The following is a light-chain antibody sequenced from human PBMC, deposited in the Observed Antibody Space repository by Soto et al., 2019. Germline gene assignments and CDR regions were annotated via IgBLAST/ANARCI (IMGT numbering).Light chain of an antibody. CDR2: GAS. J-gene: IGKJ3*01. CDR1: QSVSSSQ. CDR3: QQYGSSGVT. Sequence: EIVLTQSPGTLTLSPGERATLSCRASQSVSSSQLAWYQQRPGQAPRLLVYGASTRATGIADRFSVSGSGTDFTLTISRLEPEDFAVYYFQQYGSSGVTIGPGTQVDIK. V-gene: IGKV3-20*01.